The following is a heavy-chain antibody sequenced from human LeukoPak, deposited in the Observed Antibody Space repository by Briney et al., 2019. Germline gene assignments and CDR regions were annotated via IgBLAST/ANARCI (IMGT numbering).Heavy chain of an antibody. CDR3: ARDHGSGSYSYFDP. CDR2: IYSSGST. D-gene: IGHD3-10*01. Sequence: SETLSLTCIVSGASISSDYWSWIRQPPGKGLEWIGCIYSSGSTNYNPSLRSRATMSLDTSKNQFSLTLRSVTAADTAVYYCARDHGSGSYSYFDPWGQGALVTVSS. J-gene: IGHJ5*02. V-gene: IGHV4-59*12. CDR1: GASISSDY.